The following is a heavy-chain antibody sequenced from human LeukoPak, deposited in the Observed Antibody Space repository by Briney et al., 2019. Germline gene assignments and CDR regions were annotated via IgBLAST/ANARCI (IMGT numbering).Heavy chain of an antibody. CDR1: GGSISSYY. CDR2: IYYSGST. V-gene: IGHV4-59*08. CDR3: ARHSFRPLDWFDP. J-gene: IGHJ5*02. D-gene: IGHD1-14*01. Sequence: SETLSLTCTVSGGSISSYYWSWIRQPPGKGLEWIGYIYYSGSTNYNPSLKSRVTISVDTSKNQFSLKLSSVTAADTAVYYCARHSFRPLDWFDPWGQGTLVTVSS.